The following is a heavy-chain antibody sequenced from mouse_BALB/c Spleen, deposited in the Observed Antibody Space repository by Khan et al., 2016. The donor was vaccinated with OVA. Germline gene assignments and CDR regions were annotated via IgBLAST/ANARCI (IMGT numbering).Heavy chain of an antibody. J-gene: IGHJ3*01. CDR1: GYSFTTYY. Sequence: LQQSGPELMKPGASVKISCKASGYSFTTYYIHWVKQSHGKSLEWIGYIDPFNDDTNYNQKFKGKATLTVDKSSSTAYMHLSSLTSEDSAVYDCARHGSSSWFAYGGQGTLVTVSA. D-gene: IGHD1-1*01. V-gene: IGHV1S135*01. CDR3: ARHGSSSWFAY. CDR2: IDPFNDDT.